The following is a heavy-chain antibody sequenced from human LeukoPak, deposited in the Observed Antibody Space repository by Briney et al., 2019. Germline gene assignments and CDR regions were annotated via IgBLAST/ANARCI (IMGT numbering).Heavy chain of an antibody. V-gene: IGHV1-18*01. CDR1: GYTFTSYG. D-gene: IGHD4-23*01. Sequence: ASVKVSCKASGYTFTSYGISWVRQAPGQGLEWMGWISAYNGNTNYAQKLQGRVTMTTDTSTSTAYMELRSLRSDDTAVYYCAKEGLGGNQPGDAFDIWGQGTMVTVSS. CDR2: ISAYNGNT. CDR3: AKEGLGGNQPGDAFDI. J-gene: IGHJ3*02.